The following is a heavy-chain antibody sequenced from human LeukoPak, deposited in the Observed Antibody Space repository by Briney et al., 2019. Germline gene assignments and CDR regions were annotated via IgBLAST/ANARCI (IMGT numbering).Heavy chain of an antibody. D-gene: IGHD3-22*01. V-gene: IGHV3-15*01. CDR2: IKSKTDGGTT. CDR3: TTGSDYYDSSGYYWAEYFQH. Sequence: GGSLRLSCAASGFTFSNYAMSWVRQAPGKGLEWVGRIKSKTDGGTTDYAAPVKGRFTISRDDSKNTLYLQMNSLKTEDTAVYYCTTGSDYYDSSGYYWAEYFQHWGQGTLVTVSS. J-gene: IGHJ1*01. CDR1: GFTFSNYA.